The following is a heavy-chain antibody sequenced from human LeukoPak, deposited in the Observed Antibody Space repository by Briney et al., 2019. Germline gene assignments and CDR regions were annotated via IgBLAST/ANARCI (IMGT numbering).Heavy chain of an antibody. J-gene: IGHJ4*02. V-gene: IGHV4-59*01. CDR2: IYYSGST. Sequence: SETLSLTCTVSSGSIRTSYCSWIRQPPGKGLEWIGYIYYSGSTNYNPSLKSRVTISVDTSKNQFSLKLSSVTAADTAVYYCARLSLDSSGYKYYFDYWGQGTLVTVSS. D-gene: IGHD3-22*01. CDR1: SGSIRTSY. CDR3: ARLSLDSSGYKYYFDY.